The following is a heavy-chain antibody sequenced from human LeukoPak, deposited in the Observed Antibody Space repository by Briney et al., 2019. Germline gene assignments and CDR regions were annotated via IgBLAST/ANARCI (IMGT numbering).Heavy chain of an antibody. CDR1: GGSISSYY. CDR3: ARVEYYDFWSGPPGFAFDI. D-gene: IGHD3-3*01. V-gene: IGHV4-59*01. CDR2: IYYSGST. J-gene: IGHJ3*02. Sequence: SETLSLTCTVSGGSISSYYWSWIRQPPGKGLEWIGYIYYSGSTNYNPSLKSRVTISVDTSKNQFSLKLSSVTAADTAVYYCARVEYYDFWSGPPGFAFDIWGQGTMVTVSS.